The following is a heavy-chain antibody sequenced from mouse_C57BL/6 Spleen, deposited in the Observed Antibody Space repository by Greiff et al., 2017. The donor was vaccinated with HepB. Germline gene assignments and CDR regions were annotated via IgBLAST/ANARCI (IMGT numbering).Heavy chain of an antibody. J-gene: IGHJ3*01. V-gene: IGHV1-15*01. Sequence: QVQLQQSGAELVRPGASVTLSCKASGYTFTDYEMHWVKQTPVHGLEWIGAIDPETGGTAYNQKFKGKAILTADKSSSTAYMELRSLTSEDSAVYYCTRSSYDYDGEAWFAYWGQGTLVTVSA. CDR1: GYTFTDYE. CDR2: IDPETGGT. D-gene: IGHD2-4*01. CDR3: TRSSYDYDGEAWFAY.